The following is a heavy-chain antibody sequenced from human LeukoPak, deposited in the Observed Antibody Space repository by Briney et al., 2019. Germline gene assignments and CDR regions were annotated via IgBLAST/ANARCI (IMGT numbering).Heavy chain of an antibody. CDR3: AICSGGSCFYHDY. D-gene: IGHD2-15*01. Sequence: ASVKVSRKASGYTFTSDYMHWVRQAPGQGLEWMGIINPSDGATGYAQKFQGRVTMTRDTSTSTVYMELSVLRSQDTAVYYCAICSGGSCFYHDYWGQGTLVTVSS. V-gene: IGHV1-46*03. CDR1: GYTFTSDY. CDR2: INPSDGAT. J-gene: IGHJ4*02.